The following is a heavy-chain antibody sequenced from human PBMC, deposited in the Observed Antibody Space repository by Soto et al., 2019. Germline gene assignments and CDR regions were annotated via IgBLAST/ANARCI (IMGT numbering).Heavy chain of an antibody. CDR1: GGSISSYY. V-gene: IGHV4-59*01. CDR2: IYYSGST. J-gene: IGHJ3*02. Sequence: QVQLQESGPGLVKPSETLSLTYTVSGGSISSYYWSWIRQPPGKGLEWIGYIYYSGSTNYNPSLKSRVTISVDTSKNQFSLKLSSVTAADTAVYYCARNYGGGAFDIWGQGTMVTVSS. CDR3: ARNYGGGAFDI. D-gene: IGHD4-17*01.